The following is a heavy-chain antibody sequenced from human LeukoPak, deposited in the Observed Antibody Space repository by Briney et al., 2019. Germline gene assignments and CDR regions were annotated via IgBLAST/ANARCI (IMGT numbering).Heavy chain of an antibody. CDR1: GGSISSGSYY. CDR3: AREGVAYCGGDCYSFWFDP. D-gene: IGHD2-21*02. Sequence: PSQTLSLTCTVSGGSISSGSYYWSWIRQPAGKGLEWIGRIYTSGSTNYNPSLKSRVTISVDTSTNQFSLKLSSVTAADTAVYYCAREGVAYCGGDCYSFWFDPWGQGTLVTVSS. V-gene: IGHV4-61*02. J-gene: IGHJ5*02. CDR2: IYTSGST.